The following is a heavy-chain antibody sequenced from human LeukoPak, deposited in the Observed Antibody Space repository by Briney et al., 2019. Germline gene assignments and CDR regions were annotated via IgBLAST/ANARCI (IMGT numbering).Heavy chain of an antibody. CDR2: ISAYNGNT. Sequence: ASVKVSCKASGYTFTSYGISWVRQAPGQGLEWMGWISAYNGNTNYAQKLQGRVTMTRDTSTSTVYMELSSLRSEDTAVYYCARADPGSSCGYWGQGTLVTVSS. CDR1: GYTFTSYG. V-gene: IGHV1-18*01. D-gene: IGHD6-13*01. CDR3: ARADPGSSCGY. J-gene: IGHJ4*02.